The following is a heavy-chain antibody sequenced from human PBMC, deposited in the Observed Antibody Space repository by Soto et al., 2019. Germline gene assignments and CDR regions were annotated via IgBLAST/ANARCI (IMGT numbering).Heavy chain of an antibody. D-gene: IGHD2-15*01. Sequence: GASVKVSCKASGYTFTSYYIHWVRQAPGQGLEWMGWINPITGGTNYAPKFQGRVTMTRDTSITTAYMELSRLRSEDTAVYYCARGIATGQLDPWGQGTLVTVSS. CDR1: GYTFTSYY. J-gene: IGHJ5*02. CDR2: INPITGGT. CDR3: ARGIATGQLDP. V-gene: IGHV1-2*02.